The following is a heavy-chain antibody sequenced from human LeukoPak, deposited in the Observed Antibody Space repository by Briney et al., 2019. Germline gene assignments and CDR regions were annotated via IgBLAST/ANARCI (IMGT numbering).Heavy chain of an antibody. J-gene: IGHJ4*02. CDR1: VGFTTYDY. V-gene: IGHV4-4*07. CDR2: IHTTGST. CDR3: ARGGGTRHFDS. Sequence: SETLSLTCSVSVGFTTYDYWNWLRQPAGKAPEWIGRIHTTGSTNYNPSLKSRLTMSLDKSKNQFSLKVTSMTAADTALYYCARGGGTRHFDSWGQGILVTVSS. D-gene: IGHD2-15*01.